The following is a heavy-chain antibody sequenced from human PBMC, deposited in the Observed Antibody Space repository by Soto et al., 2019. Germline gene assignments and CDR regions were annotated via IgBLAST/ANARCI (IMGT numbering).Heavy chain of an antibody. Sequence: EVQLVESGGGLVQPGGSLRLSCAASGFTFSDHYMDWVRQASGKGLEWVGRIRNKANSYTAEYAASVKVRFTISRDDSKNSLYLQMNSLKIEDTALYYCVRAGTGYQLDYWGQGTLVTVSS. D-gene: IGHD3-9*01. J-gene: IGHJ4*02. CDR3: VRAGTGYQLDY. CDR2: IRNKANSYTA. V-gene: IGHV3-72*01. CDR1: GFTFSDHY.